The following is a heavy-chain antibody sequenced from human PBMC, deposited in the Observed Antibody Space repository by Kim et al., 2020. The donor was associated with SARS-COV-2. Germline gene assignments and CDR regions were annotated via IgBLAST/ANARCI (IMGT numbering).Heavy chain of an antibody. Sequence: SVKVSCKASGGTFSSYAISWVRQAPGQGLEWMGGIIPIFGTANYAQKFQGRVTITADKSTSTAYMELSSLRSEDTAVYYCARDPDSSGWPAHGYWGQGTLVTVSS. CDR1: GGTFSSYA. CDR2: IIPIFGTA. V-gene: IGHV1-69*06. J-gene: IGHJ4*02. D-gene: IGHD6-19*01. CDR3: ARDPDSSGWPAHGY.